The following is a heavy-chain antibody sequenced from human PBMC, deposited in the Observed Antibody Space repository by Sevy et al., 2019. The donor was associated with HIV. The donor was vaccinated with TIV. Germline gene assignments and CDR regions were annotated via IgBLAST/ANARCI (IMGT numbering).Heavy chain of an antibody. V-gene: IGHV1-69*10. CDR1: GGTFNSYG. D-gene: IGHD3-22*01. CDR3: ALDSNAYDI. CDR2: IIPIFCIT. Sequence: ASVKVSCKASGGTFNSYGINWVRQAPGQGLEWMGGIIPIFCITNYAQKFQGRVTITADKSTSTVHMERSRLRSEDTAAYYCALDSNAYDIWGKGTMVTVSS. J-gene: IGHJ3*02.